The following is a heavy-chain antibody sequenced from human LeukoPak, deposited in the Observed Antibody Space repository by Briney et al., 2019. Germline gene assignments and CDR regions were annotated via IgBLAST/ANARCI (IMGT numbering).Heavy chain of an antibody. Sequence: SQTLSLTCAGSGGSISSGGYSWSWIRQPLGKGLEWIGYIYHSGSTNYNPSLKSRVTISVDTSKNQFSLKLSSVTAADTAVYYCARSVPAATGPGYFDYWGQGTLVTVSS. CDR1: GGSISSGGYS. V-gene: IGHV4-30-2*01. CDR2: IYHSGST. J-gene: IGHJ4*02. CDR3: ARSVPAATGPGYFDY. D-gene: IGHD2-2*01.